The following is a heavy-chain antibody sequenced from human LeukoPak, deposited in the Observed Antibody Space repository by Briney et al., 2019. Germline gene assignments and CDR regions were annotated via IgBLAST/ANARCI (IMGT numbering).Heavy chain of an antibody. D-gene: IGHD3-10*01. Sequence: GGSLRLSCAASGFTFSTFWMSWGRQAPGKGLEWVANIKQDGSEKYYVDSVKGRFTISRDNAKNSLYLQMNSLRAEDTAVYYCARDRGSQDYWGQGTLVTVSS. CDR1: GFTFSTFW. V-gene: IGHV3-7*05. CDR3: ARDRGSQDY. CDR2: IKQDGSEK. J-gene: IGHJ4*02.